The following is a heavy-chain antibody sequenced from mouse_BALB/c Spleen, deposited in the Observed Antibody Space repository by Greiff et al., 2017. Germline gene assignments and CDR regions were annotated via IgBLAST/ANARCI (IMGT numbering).Heavy chain of an antibody. CDR2: ISSGSSSI. CDR1: GFTFSSFG. J-gene: IGHJ1*01. D-gene: IGHD2-13*01. V-gene: IGHV5-17*02. Sequence: EVNVVESGGGLVQPGGSRKLSCAASGFTFSSFGMHWVRQAPEKGLEWVAYISSGSSSIYYADTVKGRFTISRDNPKNTLFLQMTSLRSEDTAMYYCARVTDWYFDVWGAGTTVTVSS. CDR3: ARVTDWYFDV.